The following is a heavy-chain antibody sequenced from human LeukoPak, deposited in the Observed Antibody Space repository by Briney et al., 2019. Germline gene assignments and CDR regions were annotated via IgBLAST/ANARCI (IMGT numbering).Heavy chain of an antibody. CDR1: GFIFSRDS. CDR2: ISRDSDIR. V-gene: IGHV3-48*01. CDR3: ARALGGARIHDAFDI. D-gene: IGHD3-16*01. J-gene: IGHJ3*02. Sequence: PGGSLRLSCAASGFIFSRDSMNWVRQAPGRGLEWISYISRDSDIRYYADSVRGRFTISRDNSKNTLYLQMNSLRAEDTAVYYCARALGGARIHDAFDIWGQGTMVTVSS.